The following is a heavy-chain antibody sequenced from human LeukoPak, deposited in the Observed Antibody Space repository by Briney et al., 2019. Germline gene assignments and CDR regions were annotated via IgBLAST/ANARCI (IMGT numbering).Heavy chain of an antibody. CDR3: AREINPPRGGFDI. CDR1: GGSFSGYY. V-gene: IGHV4-34*01. D-gene: IGHD2-15*01. J-gene: IGHJ3*02. CDR2: INHSGST. Sequence: SETLSLTCAVYGGSFSGYYWSWIRQPPGKGLEWIGEINHSGSTNYNPSLKSRVTISVDTSKNQFSLKLSSVTAADTAVYYCAREINPPRGGFDIWGQGTMVTVSS.